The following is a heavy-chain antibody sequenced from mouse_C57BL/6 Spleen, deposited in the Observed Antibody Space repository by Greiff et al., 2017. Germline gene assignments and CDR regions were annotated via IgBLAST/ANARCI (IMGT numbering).Heavy chain of an antibody. CDR1: GYTFTTYP. J-gene: IGHJ2*01. Sequence: VQLQQSGAELVKPGASVKMSCKASGYTFTTYPMEWMKQNHGKSLEWIGNFHPSNDDTKYNEKFKGKATLTVDKSSSTVYLELSSLTSDDSAVYSSAGRGDYLDYWGQGTTLTVSS. D-gene: IGHD3-3*01. CDR2: FHPSNDDT. V-gene: IGHV1-47*01. CDR3: AGRGDYLDY.